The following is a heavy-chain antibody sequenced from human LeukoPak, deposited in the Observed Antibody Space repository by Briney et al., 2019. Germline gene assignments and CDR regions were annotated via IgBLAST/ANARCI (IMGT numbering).Heavy chain of an antibody. V-gene: IGHV1-69*05. D-gene: IGHD5-18*01. CDR2: IIPIFGTA. J-gene: IGHJ4*02. CDR1: GGTFSSYA. Sequence: EASVKVSCKASGGTFSSYAISWVRQAPGQGLEWMGRIIPIFGTANYAQKFQGRVTITTDESTSTAYMELSSLRSEDTAVYYCAWDYAVDTAMAAAFDYWGQGTLVTVSS. CDR3: AWDYAVDTAMAAAFDY.